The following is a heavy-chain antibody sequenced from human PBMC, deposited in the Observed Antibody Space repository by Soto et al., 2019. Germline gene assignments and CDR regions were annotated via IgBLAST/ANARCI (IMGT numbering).Heavy chain of an antibody. J-gene: IGHJ6*03. CDR3: ARLIRDIVVVSAAINYYYYMDV. Sequence: SETLSLTCTVSGGSISSGGYYWSWIRQHPGKGLEWIGYIYYSGSTYYNPSLKSRVTISVDTSKNQFSLKLSSVTAADTAVYYCARLIRDIVVVSAAINYYYYMDVWSKGTTVTVSS. CDR2: IYYSGST. CDR1: GGSISSGGYY. D-gene: IGHD2-2*01. V-gene: IGHV4-31*03.